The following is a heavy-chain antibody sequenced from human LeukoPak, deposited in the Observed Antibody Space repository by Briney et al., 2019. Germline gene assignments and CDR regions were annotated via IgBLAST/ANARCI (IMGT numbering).Heavy chain of an antibody. CDR2: IIPILGIA. J-gene: IGHJ3*02. V-gene: IGHV1-69*04. CDR3: ARERQSRTSGAFDI. CDR1: GYTFTSYA. D-gene: IGHD6-19*01. Sequence: ASVKVSCKASGYTFTSYAISWVRQAPGQGLEWMGRIIPILGIANYAQKFQGRVTITADKSTSTAYMELSSLRSEDTAVYYCARERQSRTSGAFDIWGQGTMVTVSS.